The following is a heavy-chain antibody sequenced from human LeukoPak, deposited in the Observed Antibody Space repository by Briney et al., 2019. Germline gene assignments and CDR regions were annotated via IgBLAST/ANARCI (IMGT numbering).Heavy chain of an antibody. V-gene: IGHV4-59*01. Sequence: SETLSLTCTVSGGSISSYYWSWIRQPPGKGLEWIGYIYYSGSTNYNPSLKSRVTISIEKSRNQFSLKLSSVTAADTAVYYCAREKDGSGYALDIWGQGTMVTLFS. D-gene: IGHD3-22*01. CDR2: IYYSGST. J-gene: IGHJ3*02. CDR1: GGSISSYY. CDR3: AREKDGSGYALDI.